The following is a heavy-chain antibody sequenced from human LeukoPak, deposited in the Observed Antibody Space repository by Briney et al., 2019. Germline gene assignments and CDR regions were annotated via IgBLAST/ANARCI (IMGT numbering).Heavy chain of an antibody. Sequence: PGGSLRLSCAPSGFTLTATTTNWVRHAPGNGLGWVSSIGSSSASIYYADSMKGRFTISRDNAQNSLYLQMNSLRAEDTAMYYCARGLPGIAAPGFAYWGQGTLVTVSS. CDR2: IGSSSASI. D-gene: IGHD6-13*01. CDR3: ARGLPGIAAPGFAY. V-gene: IGHV3-21*01. CDR1: GFTLTATT. J-gene: IGHJ4*02.